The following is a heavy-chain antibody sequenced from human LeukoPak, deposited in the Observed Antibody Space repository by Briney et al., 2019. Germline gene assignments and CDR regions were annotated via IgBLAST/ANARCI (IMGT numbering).Heavy chain of an antibody. CDR2: ISKTGRTT. CDR3: SRRFDC. J-gene: IGHJ4*02. Sequence: GGSLRISCAASGFSFNAYAMTWVRQAPGKGLEWVSSISKTGRTTSYTGSVKGRFTISRDNAKNSLDLQMNSLRDEDTAVYYCSRRFDCWGQGTLVTVSS. V-gene: IGHV3-48*02. CDR1: GFSFNAYA.